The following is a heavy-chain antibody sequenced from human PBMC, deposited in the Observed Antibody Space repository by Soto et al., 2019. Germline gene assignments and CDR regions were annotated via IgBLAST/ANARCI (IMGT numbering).Heavy chain of an antibody. Sequence: GGSLRLSCAASGFTFSNAWMNWVRQAPGKGLEWVGRIKSKTDGGTTDYAAPVKGRFTISRNDSKNTLYLQMNSLKTEDTAVYYCTTDGYSSSWYWGYYYGMDVWGQGTTVTVSS. V-gene: IGHV3-15*07. J-gene: IGHJ6*02. CDR2: IKSKTDGGTT. D-gene: IGHD6-13*01. CDR1: GFTFSNAW. CDR3: TTDGYSSSWYWGYYYGMDV.